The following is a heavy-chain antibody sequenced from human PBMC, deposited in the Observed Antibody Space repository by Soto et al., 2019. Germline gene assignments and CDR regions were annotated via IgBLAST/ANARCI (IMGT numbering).Heavy chain of an antibody. J-gene: IGHJ5*02. CDR2: ISGSGGST. CDR1: GFTFCIYA. V-gene: IGHV3-23*01. D-gene: IGHD2-21*01. Sequence: GGCLGLCCAASGFTFCIYAVSWVRQAPGKGLEWVSAISGSGGSTYYADSVKGRFTISRDNSKNTLYLQMNSLRAEDTAVYYCAKLAYGGGDCYPNWFDLWGQGTLVTVSS. CDR3: AKLAYGGGDCYPNWFDL.